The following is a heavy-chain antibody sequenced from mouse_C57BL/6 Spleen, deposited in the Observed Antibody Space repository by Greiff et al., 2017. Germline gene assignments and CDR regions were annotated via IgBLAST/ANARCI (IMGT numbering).Heavy chain of an antibody. CDR2: INPSSGYT. CDR3: ARHGYGDY. D-gene: IGHD1-2*01. V-gene: IGHV1-4*01. J-gene: IGHJ2*01. CDR1: GYTFTSYT. Sequence: QVQLKQSGAELARPGASVKMSCKASGYTFTSYTMHWVKQRPGQGLEWIGYINPSSGYTKYNQKFKDKATLTADKSSSTAYMQLSRLTSEDSAVYYCARHGYGDYWGQGTTLPVSS.